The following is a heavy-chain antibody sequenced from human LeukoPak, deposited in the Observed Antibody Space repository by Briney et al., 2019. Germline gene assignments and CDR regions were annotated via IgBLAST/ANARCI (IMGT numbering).Heavy chain of an antibody. Sequence: GGSLRLSCAASGFTFSKNGMPWVRQAPGKGLEWVAVISYDGSDKYYADSVKGRFTISRDNSKNTLYLQMNSLRAEDTAVYYCAKNHYFDYWGQGTLVTVSS. V-gene: IGHV3-30*18. CDR3: AKNHYFDY. J-gene: IGHJ4*02. CDR1: GFTFSKNG. CDR2: ISYDGSDK.